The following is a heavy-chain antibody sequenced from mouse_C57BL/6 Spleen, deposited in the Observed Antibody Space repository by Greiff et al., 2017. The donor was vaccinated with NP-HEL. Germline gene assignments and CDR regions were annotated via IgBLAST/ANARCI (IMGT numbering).Heavy chain of an antibody. CDR3: ARSLYPYYFDY. CDR2: IYPGDGDT. J-gene: IGHJ2*01. Sequence: VQLQQSGAELVKPGASVKISCKASGYAFSSYWMNWVKQRPGKGLEWIGQIYPGDGDTNYNGKFKGKATLTADKSSSTAYMQLSSLTSEDSAVYFCARSLYPYYFDYWGQGTTLTVSS. V-gene: IGHV1-80*01. D-gene: IGHD2-1*01. CDR1: GYAFSSYW.